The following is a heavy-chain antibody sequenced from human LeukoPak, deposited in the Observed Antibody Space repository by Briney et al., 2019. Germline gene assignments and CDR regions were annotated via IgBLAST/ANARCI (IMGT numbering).Heavy chain of an antibody. V-gene: IGHV4-61*01. Sequence: KPSETLSLTCTVSGGSVSSGSYYWSWIRQPPGKGLEWIGYIYYSGSTNYNPSLKSRVTISVDTSKNQFSLKLSSVTAADTAVYYCARGAVAGTPTDYWGQGTLVTVSS. CDR2: IYYSGST. CDR3: ARGAVAGTPTDY. J-gene: IGHJ4*02. CDR1: GGSVSSGSYY. D-gene: IGHD6-19*01.